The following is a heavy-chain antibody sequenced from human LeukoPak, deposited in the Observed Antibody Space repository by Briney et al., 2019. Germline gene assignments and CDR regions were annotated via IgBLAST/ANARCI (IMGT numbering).Heavy chain of an antibody. CDR3: ARGGGYGGFDY. J-gene: IGHJ4*02. V-gene: IGHV1-18*04. D-gene: IGHD5-12*01. CDR1: GYTFISYG. CDR2: ISVYNGNT. Sequence: EASVKVSCKASGYTFISYGISWVRQAPGQGLEWMGWISVYNGNTNYAQKLQGRVTMTTDTSTSTAYMEMRSLRSDDPAVYYCARGGGYGGFDYCGQGTRVTVSS.